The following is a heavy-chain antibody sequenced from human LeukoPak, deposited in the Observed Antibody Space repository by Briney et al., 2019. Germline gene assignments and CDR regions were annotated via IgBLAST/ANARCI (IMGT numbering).Heavy chain of an antibody. J-gene: IGHJ4*02. Sequence: SETLSLTCTVSGGSISSYYWSWIRQPPGKGLEWIGYIYYSGTTNYNPSLKSRVTISVDTSKNQFSLKLSSVTAADTAVYYCARGVYISAAQYGYWGQGTLVTVSS. CDR1: GGSISSYY. CDR2: IYYSGTT. CDR3: ARGVYISAAQYGY. V-gene: IGHV4-59*01. D-gene: IGHD6-13*01.